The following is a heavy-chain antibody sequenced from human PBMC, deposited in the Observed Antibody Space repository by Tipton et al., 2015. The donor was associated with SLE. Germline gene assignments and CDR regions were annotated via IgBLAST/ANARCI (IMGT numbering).Heavy chain of an antibody. CDR1: GGSIRSSSYY. Sequence: TLSLTCTVSGGSIRSSSYYWGWIRQPPGKGLEWIGSIYYSGSTYYNPSLKSRVTISVDMSKNQFSLKLSSVTAADTAVYYCARISSGWYHDAFDIWGQGTMVTVSS. D-gene: IGHD6-19*01. J-gene: IGHJ3*02. CDR2: IYYSGST. V-gene: IGHV4-39*07. CDR3: ARISSGWYHDAFDI.